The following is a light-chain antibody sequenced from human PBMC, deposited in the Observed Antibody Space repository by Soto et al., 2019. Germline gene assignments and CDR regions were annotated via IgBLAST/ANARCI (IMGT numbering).Light chain of an antibody. CDR3: QKYNNALGT. J-gene: IGKJ1*01. Sequence: DIPMTQSPSSVSAFLGETLPMTCPAIQGISDWIAWYQQKPGKAPKLLISAASNLQSGVPSRFSGSGSGTDFTLTISSLQTEDVATYYCQKYNNALGTFGQGTKVDIK. V-gene: IGKV1-12*01. CDR2: AAS. CDR1: QGISDW.